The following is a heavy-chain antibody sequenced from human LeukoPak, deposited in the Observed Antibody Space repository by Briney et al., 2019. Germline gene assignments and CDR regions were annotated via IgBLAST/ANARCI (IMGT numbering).Heavy chain of an antibody. J-gene: IGHJ4*02. CDR2: ISYDESNK. V-gene: IGHV3-30-3*01. D-gene: IGHD2-2*01. CDR1: GFTFSSYA. Sequence: GGSLRLSCAASGFTFSSYAMHWVRQAPGKGLEWVAVISYDESNKYYADSVRGRFTISRDNSKNTLYLQMNSLRAEDTAVYYCARDHCSSTSCYPNAAIDYWGQGTLVTVSS. CDR3: ARDHCSSTSCYPNAAIDY.